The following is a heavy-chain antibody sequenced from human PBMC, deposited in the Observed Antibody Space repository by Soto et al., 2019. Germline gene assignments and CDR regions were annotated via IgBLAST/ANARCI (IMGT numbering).Heavy chain of an antibody. Sequence: EVQLLEAGGNLIQPGGSLRLSCAASGFTFSSYAMSWVRQAPGQGLEWLSAISGPGATIYYADSVKGRFTISRDNSKNTLYLQMNSLTAEDTAVYYCAKMLTVVRRVTGRRDFDFWGQGTLVTVSS. V-gene: IGHV3-23*01. J-gene: IGHJ4*02. CDR2: ISGPGATI. D-gene: IGHD3-10*01. CDR1: GFTFSSYA. CDR3: AKMLTVVRRVTGRRDFDF.